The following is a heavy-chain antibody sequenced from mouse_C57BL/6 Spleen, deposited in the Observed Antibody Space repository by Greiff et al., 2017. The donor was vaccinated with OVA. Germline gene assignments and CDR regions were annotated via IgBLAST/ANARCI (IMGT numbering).Heavy chain of an antibody. D-gene: IGHD1-1*01. J-gene: IGHJ4*01. CDR1: GFNIKDDY. CDR2: IDPENGDT. CDR3: TRGYGSSYAMDY. Sequence: EVQLQQSGAELVRPGASVKLSCTASGFNIKDDYMHWVKQRPEQGLEWIGWIDPENGDTEYASKFQGKATITADTSSNTAYLQLSSLTSEDTAVYYCTRGYGSSYAMDYWGQGTSVTVSS. V-gene: IGHV14-4*01.